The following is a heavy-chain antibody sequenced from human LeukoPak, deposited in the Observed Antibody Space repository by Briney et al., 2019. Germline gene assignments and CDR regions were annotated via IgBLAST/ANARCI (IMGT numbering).Heavy chain of an antibody. V-gene: IGHV3-38-3*01. CDR1: GFTVGSNE. Sequence: GGSLRLSCAASGFTVGSNEMSWVRQAPGKGLEWVSSISGGSTYYADSRKGRYTISRDNSKNTLHLQMNSLRAEDTAVYYCNKDSANAGHENKLELKSGFDYWGQGTLVTVSS. J-gene: IGHJ4*02. D-gene: IGHD1-7*01. CDR3: NKDSANAGHENKLELKSGFDY. CDR2: ISGGST.